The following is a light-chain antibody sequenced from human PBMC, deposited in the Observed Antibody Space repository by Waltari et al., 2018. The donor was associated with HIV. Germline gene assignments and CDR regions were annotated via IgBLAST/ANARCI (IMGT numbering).Light chain of an antibody. Sequence: DIVMTQSPDSLAVSLGERATVHGKSSRSLLHPVYNQTYLAWYQQKAGQPPKLLVYWASFRESGVSARFVGAGSGTDFTLTINAVQADDASTYFCQQYLQTPYLFGQGTKL. CDR3: QQYLQTPYL. J-gene: IGKJ2*01. CDR1: RSLLHPVYNQTY. CDR2: WAS. V-gene: IGKV4-1*01.